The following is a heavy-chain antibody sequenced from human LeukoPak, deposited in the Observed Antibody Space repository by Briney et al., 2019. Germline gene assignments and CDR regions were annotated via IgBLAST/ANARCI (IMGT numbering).Heavy chain of an antibody. CDR2: INHSGST. V-gene: IGHV4-34*01. J-gene: IGHJ4*02. D-gene: IGHD1-26*01. CDR1: GGSFSGYY. CDR3: ARGQEGATKEEDYFDY. Sequence: SGTLSLTCAVYGGSFSGYYWGWIRQPPGKGLEWIGEINHSGSTNYNPSLKSRVTISVDTSKNQFSLKLSSVTAADTAVYYCARGQEGATKEEDYFDYWGQGTLVTVSS.